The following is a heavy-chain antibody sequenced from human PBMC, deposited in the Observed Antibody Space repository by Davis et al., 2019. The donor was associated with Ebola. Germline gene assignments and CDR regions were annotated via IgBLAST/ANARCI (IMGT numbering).Heavy chain of an antibody. CDR2: ISWNSGSI. V-gene: IGHV3-9*01. CDR3: ATRTYGSGSYLYYYYYGMDV. CDR1: GFTFDDYA. D-gene: IGHD3-10*01. Sequence: SLKISCAASGFTFDDYAMHWVRQAPGKGLEWVSGISWNSGSIGYADSVKGRFTISRDNAKNSLYLQMNSLRAEDTAVYYCATRTYGSGSYLYYYYYGMDVWGKGTTVTVSS. J-gene: IGHJ6*04.